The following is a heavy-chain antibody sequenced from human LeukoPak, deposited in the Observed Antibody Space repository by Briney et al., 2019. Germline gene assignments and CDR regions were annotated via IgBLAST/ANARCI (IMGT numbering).Heavy chain of an antibody. CDR1: GYSFTSYW. J-gene: IGHJ4*02. V-gene: IGHV5-10-1*01. CDR3: ARGMMIRGVRYYFDY. Sequence: GESLRISCKGSGYSFTSYWITWVRQMPGKGLEWMGRIDPSDSYTNYGPSFQGHVTISADNSISTAYLQWSSLRASDTAMYYCARGMMIRGVRYYFDYWGQGTLVTVSS. CDR2: IDPSDSYT. D-gene: IGHD3-10*01.